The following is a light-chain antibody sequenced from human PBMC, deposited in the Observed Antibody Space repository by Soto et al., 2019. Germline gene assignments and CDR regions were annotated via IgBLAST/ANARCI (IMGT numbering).Light chain of an antibody. CDR3: QQVKTYPLT. J-gene: IGKJ4*01. CDR1: QSVSSK. Sequence: EIVMTQSPATLSVSPGERATLSCRASQSVSSKLAWYQQKPGQAPRLLIYGASTRATGIPARFSGSGSGTEFTLTITSLQPEDFATYYCQQVKTYPLTFGGGTKVEIK. CDR2: GAS. V-gene: IGKV3-15*01.